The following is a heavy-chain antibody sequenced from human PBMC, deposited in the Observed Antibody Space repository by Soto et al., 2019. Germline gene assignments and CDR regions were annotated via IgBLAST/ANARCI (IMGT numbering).Heavy chain of an antibody. CDR1: GGSVSNYY. Sequence: SETLSLTCTVSGGSVSNYYWSWIRQPPGKGLEWIGYMYHSGSSNYNPSLKRRVTISVDTSKNQFSLEVSSVIAADTAVYYCARHSMGELSTDYFDYWGQGTLVTVSS. J-gene: IGHJ4*02. D-gene: IGHD3-16*02. CDR2: MYHSGSS. V-gene: IGHV4-59*08. CDR3: ARHSMGELSTDYFDY.